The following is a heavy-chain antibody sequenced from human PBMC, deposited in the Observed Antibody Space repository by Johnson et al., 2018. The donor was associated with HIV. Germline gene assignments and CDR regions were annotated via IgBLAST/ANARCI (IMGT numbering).Heavy chain of an antibody. CDR2: ISWNSGSI. V-gene: IGHV3-9*01. CDR1: GFTFDDYA. CDR3: AKDKEYSSSPGAFDI. J-gene: IGHJ3*02. Sequence: VHLVESGGGLVQPGGSLRLSCAPSGFTFDDYAMHWVRQAPGKGLEWVSGISWNSGSIDYADSVKGRFTISRDNSKNTLYLQMNSLRAEDTAVYYCAKDKEYSSSPGAFDIWGQGTMVTVSS. D-gene: IGHD6-6*01.